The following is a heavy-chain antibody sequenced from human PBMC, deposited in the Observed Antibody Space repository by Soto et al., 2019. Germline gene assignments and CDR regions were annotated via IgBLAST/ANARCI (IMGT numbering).Heavy chain of an antibody. J-gene: IGHJ4*02. V-gene: IGHV1-69*02. CDR2: IIPMLRMS. D-gene: IGHD3-10*01. Sequence: QVQLVQSGAEVKKPGSSVKVSCSASAGTFDSYTFSWVRQVPGQRLEWMGRIIPMLRMSNFAQNFQGSVSMTADESTRTVYMVLSSLRSEDTAVYFCATNYGSGSTHFDHWGQGTPVTVTS. CDR3: ATNYGSGSTHFDH. CDR1: AGTFDSYT.